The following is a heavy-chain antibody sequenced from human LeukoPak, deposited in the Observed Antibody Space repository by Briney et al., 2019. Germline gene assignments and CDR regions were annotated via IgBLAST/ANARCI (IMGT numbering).Heavy chain of an antibody. CDR1: GYTFINYY. CDR2: INLSGGST. J-gene: IGHJ4*02. Sequence: ASVKVSCKASGYTFINYYIHWVRQAPGQGLEWMGIINLSGGSTSYAQKFQGRVTMTRDTSTSTVYMELSSLRSEDTAVYYCARAYDFPDYWGQGTLVTVSS. V-gene: IGHV1-46*01. D-gene: IGHD3-3*01. CDR3: ARAYDFPDY.